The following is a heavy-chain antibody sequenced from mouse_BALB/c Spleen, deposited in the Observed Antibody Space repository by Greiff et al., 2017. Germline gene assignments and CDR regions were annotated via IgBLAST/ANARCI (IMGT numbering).Heavy chain of an antibody. Sequence: EVQLQQSGAELVKPGASVKLSCTASGFNIKDTYMHWVKQRPEQGLEWIGRIDPANGNTKYDPKFQGKATITADTSSNTAYLQLSSLTSEDTAVYYGARRGSSSYAMDYGGQGTSVTVSS. V-gene: IGHV14-3*02. CDR2: IDPANGNT. CDR1: GFNIKDTY. J-gene: IGHJ4*01. CDR3: ARRGSSSYAMDY. D-gene: IGHD1-1*01.